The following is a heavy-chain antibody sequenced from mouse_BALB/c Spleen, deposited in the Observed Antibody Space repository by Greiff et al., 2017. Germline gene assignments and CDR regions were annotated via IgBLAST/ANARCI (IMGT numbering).Heavy chain of an antibody. D-gene: IGHD3-2*01. J-gene: IGHJ4*01. CDR2: IFPGTGTT. Sequence: VQLQESGAELVKPGASVKLSCTTSGYTFTSYWIQWVKQRPGQGLGWIGEIFPGTGTTYYNEKFKGKATLTIDTSSSSAYMQLSSLTSEDSAVYFCARRQSYAMDYWGQGTSVTVSS. V-gene: IGHV1S132*01. CDR3: ARRQSYAMDY. CDR1: GYTFTSYW.